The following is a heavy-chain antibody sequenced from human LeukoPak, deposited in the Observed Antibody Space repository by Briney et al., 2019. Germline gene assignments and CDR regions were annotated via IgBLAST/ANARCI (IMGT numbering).Heavy chain of an antibody. J-gene: IGHJ4*02. D-gene: IGHD3-22*01. CDR1: GGTFSSYA. V-gene: IGHV1-69*13. CDR3: ARGGGDSSGYYLDY. CDR2: IIPIFGTA. Sequence: GASVKVSCKASGGTFSSYAISWVRQAPGQGLEWMGGIIPIFGTANYARKFQGRVTITADESTSTAYMELSSLRSEDTAVYYCARGGGDSSGYYLDYWGQGTLVTVSS.